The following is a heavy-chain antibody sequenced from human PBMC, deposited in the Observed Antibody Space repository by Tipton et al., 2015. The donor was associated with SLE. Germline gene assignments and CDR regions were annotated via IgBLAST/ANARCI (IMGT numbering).Heavy chain of an antibody. V-gene: IGHV3-15*01. CDR2: IKSKTDGGTT. CDR1: GFTFSNAW. Sequence: SLGLSCAASGFTFSNAWMSWVRQAPGKGLEWVGRIKSKTDGGTTDYAAPVKGRFTISRDDSKNTLYLQMDSLKTEDTAVYYCTSGSSWYGDWYFDLWGRGTLVTVSS. J-gene: IGHJ2*01. CDR3: TSGSSWYGDWYFDL. D-gene: IGHD6-13*01.